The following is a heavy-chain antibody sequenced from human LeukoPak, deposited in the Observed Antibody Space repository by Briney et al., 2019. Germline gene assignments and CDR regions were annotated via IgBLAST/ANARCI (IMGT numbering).Heavy chain of an antibody. V-gene: IGHV1-2*02. J-gene: IGHJ4*02. D-gene: IGHD3-22*01. CDR2: INPNSGGT. CDR3: ARARSNYYDSSGYYYF. Sequence: ASVKVSCKASGYTFTGYYMHWVRQAPGQGLEWTGWINPNSGGTNYAQTFQGRVTMTRDTSISTAYMELSRLRSDDTAVYYCARARSNYYDSSGYYYFWGQGTLVTVSS. CDR1: GYTFTGYY.